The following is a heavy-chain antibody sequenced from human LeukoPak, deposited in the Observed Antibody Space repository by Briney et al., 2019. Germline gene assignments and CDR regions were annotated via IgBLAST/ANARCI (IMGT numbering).Heavy chain of an antibody. CDR2: INPNSGGT. CDR1: GYTFTGYY. D-gene: IGHD2-2*02. Sequence: ASVKVSCTASGYTFTGYYMHWVRQAPGQGLEWMGRINPNSGGTNYAQKFQGRVTMTRDTSISTAYMELSRLRSDDTAVYYCASSRYCSSTSCYKERDYWGQGTLVTVSS. CDR3: ASSRYCSSTSCYKERDY. J-gene: IGHJ4*02. V-gene: IGHV1-2*06.